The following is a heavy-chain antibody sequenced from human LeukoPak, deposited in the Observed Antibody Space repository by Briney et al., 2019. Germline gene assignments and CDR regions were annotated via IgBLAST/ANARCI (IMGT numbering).Heavy chain of an antibody. V-gene: IGHV3-74*01. CDR1: GFTFSSYS. D-gene: IGHD1-26*01. Sequence: PGGSLRLSCAASGFTFSSYSMNWVRQAPGKGLEWVSRINSDGSNTFYADSVKGRFTISRDNAKNTLYLQMNSLGVEDAAVYYCARDLHWGASDYWGQGTLVTVSS. J-gene: IGHJ4*02. CDR3: ARDLHWGASDY. CDR2: INSDGSNT.